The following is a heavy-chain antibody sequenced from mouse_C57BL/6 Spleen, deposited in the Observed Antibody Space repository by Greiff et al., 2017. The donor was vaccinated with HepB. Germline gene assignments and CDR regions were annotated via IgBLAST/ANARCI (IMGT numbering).Heavy chain of an antibody. J-gene: IGHJ1*03. Sequence: QVQLQQPGAELVKPGASVKLSCKASGYTFTSYWMQWVKQRPGQGLEWIGEIDPSDSYTNYNQKFKGKATLTVDTSSSTAYMQLSSLTSEDSAVYYCASLLLRRYFDVWGTGTTVTVSS. CDR2: IDPSDSYT. D-gene: IGHD1-1*01. V-gene: IGHV1-50*01. CDR3: ASLLLRRYFDV. CDR1: GYTFTSYW.